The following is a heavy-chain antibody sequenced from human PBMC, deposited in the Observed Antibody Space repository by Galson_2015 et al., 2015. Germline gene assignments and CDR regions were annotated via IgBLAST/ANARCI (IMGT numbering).Heavy chain of an antibody. CDR3: AKSYCSSILCCGPNWFDP. CDR1: GSTFSNYA. J-gene: IGHJ5*02. D-gene: IGHD2-2*01. CDR2: ISGSGDNT. Sequence: SLRLSCAASGSTFSNYAMSWVRQAPGKGLEWVSSISGSGDNTYYADSVKGRFTISRDNSKKILHLQMNSLRAEDTAVYYCAKSYCSSILCCGPNWFDPWGQGTLVTVSS. V-gene: IGHV3-23*01.